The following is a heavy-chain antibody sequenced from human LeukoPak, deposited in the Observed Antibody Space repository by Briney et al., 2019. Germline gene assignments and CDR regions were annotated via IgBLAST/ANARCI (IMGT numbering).Heavy chain of an antibody. CDR2: IYYSGST. D-gene: IGHD4-17*01. V-gene: IGHV4-59*01. Sequence: PSETLSLTCTVPGGSISSYYWSWIRQPPGKGLEWIGYIYYSGSTNYNPSLKSRVTISVDTSKNQFSLKLSSVTAADTAVYYCARVLTIDYGDYVGPSGWFDPWGQGTLVTVSS. CDR1: GGSISSYY. J-gene: IGHJ5*02. CDR3: ARVLTIDYGDYVGPSGWFDP.